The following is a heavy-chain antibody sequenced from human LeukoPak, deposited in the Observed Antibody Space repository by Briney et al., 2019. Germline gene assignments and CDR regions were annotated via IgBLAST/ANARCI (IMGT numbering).Heavy chain of an antibody. CDR2: ISYSGST. V-gene: IGHV4-39*01. D-gene: IGHD3-22*01. J-gene: IGHJ3*02. CDR1: GGSISSSSYY. CDR3: ARQSGITMIVVIIGDAFDI. Sequence: SETLSLTCTVSGGSISSSSYYWGWIRQPPGKGLEWIGSISYSGSTYYNPSLKSRVTISVDTSKNQFSLTLSSVTAADTAVYYCARQSGITMIVVIIGDAFDIWGQGTMVTVSS.